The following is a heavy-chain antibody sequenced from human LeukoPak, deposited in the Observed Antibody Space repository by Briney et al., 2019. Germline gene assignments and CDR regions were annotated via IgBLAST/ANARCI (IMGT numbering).Heavy chain of an antibody. V-gene: IGHV1-69*02. J-gene: IGHJ4*02. D-gene: IGHD1-26*01. Sequence: SVKVSCKASGGTFSSYTISWVRQAPGQGLEWMGRIIPILGIANYAQKFQGRVTITADKSTSTAYMELRSLRSDDTAVYYCARVPTYSGSYDAYFDYWGQGTLVTVSS. CDR3: ARVPTYSGSYDAYFDY. CDR2: IIPILGIA. CDR1: GGTFSSYT.